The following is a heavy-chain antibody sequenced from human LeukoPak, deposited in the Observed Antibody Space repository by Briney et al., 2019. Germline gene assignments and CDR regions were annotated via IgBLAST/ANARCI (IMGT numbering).Heavy chain of an antibody. CDR3: ASLDLVVVPAAIRNWFEP. CDR2: ISSSSSTI. J-gene: IGHJ5*02. Sequence: GGSLRLSCAASGFTFSSYSMNWVRQAPGKGLEWVSYISSSSSTIYYADSAKGRFTISRDNAKNSLYLQMNSLRDEDTAVYYCASLDLVVVPAAIRNWFEPWGQGTLVTVSS. CDR1: GFTFSSYS. V-gene: IGHV3-48*02. D-gene: IGHD2-2*03.